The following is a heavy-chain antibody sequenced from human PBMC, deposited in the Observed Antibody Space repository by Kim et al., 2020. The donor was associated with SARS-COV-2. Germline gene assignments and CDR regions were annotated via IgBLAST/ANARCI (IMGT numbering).Heavy chain of an antibody. CDR3: ARGELLWFGELYVTPIDY. D-gene: IGHD3-10*01. J-gene: IGHJ4*02. V-gene: IGHV3-30*01. Sequence: KGGFTISRDNSKNTLYLQMNSLRAEDTAVYYCARGELLWFGELYVTPIDYWGQGTLVTVSS.